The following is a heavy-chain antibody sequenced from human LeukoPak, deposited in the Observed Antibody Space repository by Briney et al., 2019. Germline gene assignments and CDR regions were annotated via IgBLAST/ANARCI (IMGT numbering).Heavy chain of an antibody. CDR2: IYSGGST. V-gene: IGHV3-53*01. J-gene: IGHJ6*03. CDR1: GFTVSSNY. CDR3: AKSRGSSSWYPLGNYYYYMDV. D-gene: IGHD6-13*01. Sequence: GGSLRLSCAASGFTVSSNYMSWVRQAPGKGLEWVSVIYSGGSTYYADSVKGRFTISRDNSKNTLYLQMNSLRAEDTAVYYCAKSRGSSSWYPLGNYYYYMDVWGKGTTVTVSS.